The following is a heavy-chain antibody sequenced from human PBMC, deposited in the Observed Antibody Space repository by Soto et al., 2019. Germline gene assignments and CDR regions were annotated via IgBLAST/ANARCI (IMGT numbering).Heavy chain of an antibody. CDR3: ARRNTSGYLRYFVS. D-gene: IGHD3-22*01. Sequence: SVKVSCKASGGTFSSYPITWVRQAPGQGLEWMGGTFPIFDRGNYAQKFQGRLTITTDKSTNTAYMELSSLRSEDTAVYYCARRNTSGYLRYFVSWGQGTLVTVSS. V-gene: IGHV1-69*05. CDR1: GGTFSSYP. CDR2: TFPIFDRG. J-gene: IGHJ4*02.